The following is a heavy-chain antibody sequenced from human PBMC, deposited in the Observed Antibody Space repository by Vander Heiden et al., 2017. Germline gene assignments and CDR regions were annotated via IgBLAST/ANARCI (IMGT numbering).Heavy chain of an antibody. V-gene: IGHV4-34*01. CDR1: GGSFSGYY. CDR3: ARGRGITMVRGVIHPPKNNWFDP. D-gene: IGHD3-10*01. CDR2: INHSGST. Sequence: QVPLQQWGAGLLKPSETLSLTCAVYGGSFSGYYWSWIRQPPGKGLEWIGEINHSGSTNYNPSLKSRVTISVDTSKNQFSLKLSSVTAADTAVYYCARGRGITMVRGVIHPPKNNWFDPWGQGTLVTVSS. J-gene: IGHJ5*02.